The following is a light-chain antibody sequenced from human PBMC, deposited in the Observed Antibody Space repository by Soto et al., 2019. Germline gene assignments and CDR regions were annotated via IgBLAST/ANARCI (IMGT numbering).Light chain of an antibody. Sequence: QSALTQPASVSGSPGQSVTISCTGTSSDIGAYQYVSWYQHHPGKSPRLMIYEVSNRPSGVSNRFSASKSGNTASLTISGLQAEDEADYYCCSYSSTSTLVFGGGTKVTVL. CDR1: SSDIGAYQY. J-gene: IGLJ2*01. CDR3: CSYSSTSTLV. CDR2: EVS. V-gene: IGLV2-14*01.